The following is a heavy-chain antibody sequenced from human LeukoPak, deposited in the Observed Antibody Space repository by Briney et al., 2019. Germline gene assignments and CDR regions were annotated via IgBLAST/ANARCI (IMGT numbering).Heavy chain of an antibody. J-gene: IGHJ5*02. V-gene: IGHV4-39*07. CDR2: IYYSGST. D-gene: IGHD6-19*01. CDR1: GGSISSSSYY. Sequence: SETLSLTCTVSGGSISSSSYYWGWIRQPPGKGLEWIGSIYYSGSTYYNPSLKSRVTISVDTSKNQFSLKLSSVTAADTAVYYCARAGIGIEVAGTIHNWFDPWGQGTQVTVSS. CDR3: ARAGIGIEVAGTIHNWFDP.